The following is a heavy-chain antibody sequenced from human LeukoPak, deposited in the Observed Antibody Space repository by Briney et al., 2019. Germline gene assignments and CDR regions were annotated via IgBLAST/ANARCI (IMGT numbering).Heavy chain of an antibody. J-gene: IGHJ4*02. D-gene: IGHD6-19*01. CDR1: GGTFSSYA. Sequence: ASVKVSCKASGGTFSSYAISWVRQAPGQGLEWMGIINPSGGSTSYAQKFQGRVTMTRDTSTSTVYMELSSLRSEDTAVYYCAREEQWLDNQDFDYWGQGTLVTVSS. CDR3: AREEQWLDNQDFDY. V-gene: IGHV1-46*01. CDR2: INPSGGST.